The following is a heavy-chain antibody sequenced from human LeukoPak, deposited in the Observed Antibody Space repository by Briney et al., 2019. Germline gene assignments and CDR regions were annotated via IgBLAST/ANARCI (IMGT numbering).Heavy chain of an antibody. CDR2: ISGSGGST. V-gene: IGHV3-23*01. D-gene: IGHD3-10*01. CDR1: GFTFSSYG. J-gene: IGHJ6*03. CDR3: AKFGGRGVIAHYYYYYMDV. Sequence: GGSLRLSCAASGFTFSSYGMSWVRQAPGKGLEWVSAISGSGGSTYYADSVKGRFTISRDNSKNTLYLQMNSLRAEDTAVYYCAKFGGRGVIAHYYYYYMDVWGKGTTVTISS.